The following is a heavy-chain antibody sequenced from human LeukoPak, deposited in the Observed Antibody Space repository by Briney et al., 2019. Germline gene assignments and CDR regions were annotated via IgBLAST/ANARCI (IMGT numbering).Heavy chain of an antibody. CDR2: IYYSGST. J-gene: IGHJ6*02. Sequence: SETLSLTCTVSGGSISSGGYYWSWIRQHPGKGLEWIGYIYYSGSTYYNPSLKSRVTISVDTSKNQFSLKLSSVTAADTAVYYCARDHAYYYGMGVWGQGTTVTVSS. CDR3: ARDHAYYYGMGV. V-gene: IGHV4-31*03. CDR1: GGSISSGGYY.